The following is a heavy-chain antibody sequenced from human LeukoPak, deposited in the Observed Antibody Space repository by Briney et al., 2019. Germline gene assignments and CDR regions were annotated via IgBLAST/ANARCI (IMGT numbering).Heavy chain of an antibody. J-gene: IGHJ3*01. CDR2: IYTSSSTM. CDR1: AFTFSDYS. D-gene: IGHD7-27*01. Sequence: GGSLRLSCAASAFTFSDYSMNWVRQAPGKGLEWISYIYTSSSTMYYADSVMGRFTISRDNAKESLYLQMNSLRDEDTAVYYCPREDDSWGPNNLDLWGQGTMVTVSS. CDR3: PREDDSWGPNNLDL. V-gene: IGHV3-48*02.